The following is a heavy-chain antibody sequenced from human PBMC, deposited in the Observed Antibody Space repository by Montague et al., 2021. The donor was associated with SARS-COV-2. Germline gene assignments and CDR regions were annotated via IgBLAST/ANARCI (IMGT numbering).Heavy chain of an antibody. Sequence: TLSLTCTVSGGSISSCGYYWSWIRQHPGKGLEWIGYIYYSGSTYYNPSPKSRVTISVGTSKNQFSLKLSSVTAADTAVYYCARAPTIFGVVITNFDYWGQGTLVTVSS. CDR3: ARAPTIFGVVITNFDY. D-gene: IGHD3-3*01. J-gene: IGHJ4*02. CDR1: GGSISSCGYY. V-gene: IGHV4-31*03. CDR2: IYYSGST.